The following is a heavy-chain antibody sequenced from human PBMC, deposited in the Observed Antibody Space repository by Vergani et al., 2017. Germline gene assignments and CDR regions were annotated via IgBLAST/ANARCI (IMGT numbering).Heavy chain of an antibody. J-gene: IGHJ5*02. D-gene: IGHD6-19*01. CDR1: GASIRSSNYY. Sequence: QLQLQESGPGLVKPSATLSLTCSVSGASIRSSNYYWGWIRQPPGKGLEWIASIYYGGSTYYNPSLKSRFTISVDTSKNQFSLKLSSVTAADTAVYCCAIHSXVEWLVKLGWIDPWGQGILVTVSS. CDR3: AIHSXVEWLVKLGWIDP. V-gene: IGHV4-39*01. CDR2: IYYGGST.